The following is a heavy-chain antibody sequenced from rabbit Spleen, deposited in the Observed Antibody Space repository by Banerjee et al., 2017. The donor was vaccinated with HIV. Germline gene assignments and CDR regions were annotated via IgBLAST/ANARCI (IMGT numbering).Heavy chain of an antibody. V-gene: IGHV1S40*01. CDR1: GFSFSSSYY. Sequence: QSLEESGGDLVKPEGSLTLTCTASGFSFSSSYYMCWVRQAPGKGLEWIACIYTGNRKTYYASWAKGRFTISKTSSTTVTLQMTSLTVADTATYFCARDAGSGPYIDGYFNLWGPGTLVTVS. J-gene: IGHJ4*01. CDR3: ARDAGSGPYIDGYFNL. D-gene: IGHD8-1*01. CDR2: IYTGNRKT.